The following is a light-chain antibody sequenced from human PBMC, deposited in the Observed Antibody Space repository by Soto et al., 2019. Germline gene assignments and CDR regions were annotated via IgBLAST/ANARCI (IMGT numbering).Light chain of an antibody. V-gene: IGKV1-8*01. CDR2: AAS. J-gene: IGKJ5*01. CDR3: QQRHSYPIT. Sequence: AIRMTQSPSSLSASTGDRVTITCRASQGISSYLAWYQQKPGKAPKLLIYAASTLQSGVPSRFSGSGSGTDFTLTINSLLPEDFATYYCQQRHSYPITFGQGTRLEIK. CDR1: QGISSY.